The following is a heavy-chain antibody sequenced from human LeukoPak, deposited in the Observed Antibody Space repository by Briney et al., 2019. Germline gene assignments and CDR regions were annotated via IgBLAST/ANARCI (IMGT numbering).Heavy chain of an antibody. V-gene: IGHV3-23*01. D-gene: IGHD3-10*01. CDR2: ISDSGGST. CDR3: ARDIRGSGNYGWFDA. J-gene: IGHJ5*02. Sequence: GGSLRLSCVASGFTFSSYAMSWVRQAPGKGLEWVAAISDSGGSTYYVDSVRGRFTISRDNAKNTLYLQMNSLRAEDTAIYSCARDIRGSGNYGWFDAWGKGTLVTVSS. CDR1: GFTFSSYA.